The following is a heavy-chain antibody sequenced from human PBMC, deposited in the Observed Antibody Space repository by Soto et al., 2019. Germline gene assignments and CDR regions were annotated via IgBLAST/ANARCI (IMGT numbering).Heavy chain of an antibody. CDR1: GFTLSDYE. CDR2: ISTRGSTI. V-gene: IGHV3-48*03. D-gene: IGHD1-26*01. J-gene: IGHJ6*02. Sequence: ESGGGLVQPGGSLRLSCSASGFTLSDYELHWVRQAPGKGLEWVSYISTRGSTIYYADSVKGRFTISRDNAKNSLYLEMNRLRPEDTGVYYCARVRAGAANGYYGMDVWGQGTTVTVSS. CDR3: ARVRAGAANGYYGMDV.